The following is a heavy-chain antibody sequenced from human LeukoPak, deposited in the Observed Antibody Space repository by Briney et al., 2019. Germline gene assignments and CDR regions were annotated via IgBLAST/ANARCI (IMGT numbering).Heavy chain of an antibody. CDR2: IIPIFGTA. J-gene: IGHJ4*02. CDR1: GGTFSSYA. CDR3: ASPSRYCSSTSCYFDLDY. Sequence: SVKVSCKATGGTFSSYAISWVRQAPGQGLEWMGGIIPIFGTANYAQKFQGRVTITADESTSTAYMELSSLRSEDTAVYYCASPSRYCSSTSCYFDLDYWGQGTLVTVSS. V-gene: IGHV1-69*13. D-gene: IGHD2-2*01.